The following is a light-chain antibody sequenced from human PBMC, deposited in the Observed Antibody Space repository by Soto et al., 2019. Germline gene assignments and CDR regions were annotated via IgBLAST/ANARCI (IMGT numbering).Light chain of an antibody. CDR1: SSDVGGYNY. J-gene: IGLJ2*01. CDR3: CSNAGSYEV. V-gene: IGLV2-11*01. Sequence: QSALTQSRSVSGSPGQSVTISCTGTSSDVGGYNYVSWYQQHPGKAPKGMIYDVSERPSGVPDRFSGSKSGNTASLTISGLQAEDEADYYCCSNAGSYEVFGGGTKLTVL. CDR2: DVS.